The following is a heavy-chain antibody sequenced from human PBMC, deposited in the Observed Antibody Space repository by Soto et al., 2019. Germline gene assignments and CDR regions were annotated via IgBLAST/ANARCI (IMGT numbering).Heavy chain of an antibody. J-gene: IGHJ6*02. CDR3: ARDDIPGIAVSTYGMDV. CDR2: IWYDGSNE. D-gene: IGHD6-19*01. Sequence: GGSLRLSCAASGFIFSNFGMHWVRQAPGKGLEWVAVIWYDGSNEYYADSVKGRFTISKDNSKSTLYLQMNSLRAEDTAVYYCARDDIPGIAVSTYGMDVWGQGTTVTV. V-gene: IGHV3-33*01. CDR1: GFIFSNFG.